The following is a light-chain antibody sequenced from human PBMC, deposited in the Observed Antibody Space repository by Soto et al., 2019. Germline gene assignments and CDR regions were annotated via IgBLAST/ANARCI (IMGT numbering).Light chain of an antibody. CDR2: EVS. J-gene: IGLJ2*01. CDR3: SSYTSSSTLV. CDR1: GSDVGFYNY. V-gene: IGLV2-14*01. Sequence: QSALTQPASVSGSLGESITISCTGTGSDVGFYNYVSWYQHHPGKTPKLIIYEVSYRPSGVSNHFSGSKSGNTASLTISGLQAEDEADYYCSSYTSSSTLVFGGGTKVTVL.